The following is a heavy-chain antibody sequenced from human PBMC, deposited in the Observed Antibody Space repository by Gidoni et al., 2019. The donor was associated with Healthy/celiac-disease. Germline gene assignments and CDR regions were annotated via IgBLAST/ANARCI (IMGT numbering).Heavy chain of an antibody. CDR2: LIPILGIA. CDR1: GGTFSSYT. D-gene: IGHD6-6*01. V-gene: IGHV1-69*02. Sequence: QVQLVQSGAEVTKPGSSVKVSCKASGGTFSSYTISWVRQAPGQGLEWMGRLIPILGIANYAQKFQGRVTITADKSTSTAYMELSSLRSEDTAVYYCASSGYSSSSGSLVVDYWGQGTLVTVSS. CDR3: ASSGYSSSSGSLVVDY. J-gene: IGHJ4*02.